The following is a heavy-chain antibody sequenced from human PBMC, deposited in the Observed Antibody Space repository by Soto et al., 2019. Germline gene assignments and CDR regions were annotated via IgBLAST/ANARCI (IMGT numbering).Heavy chain of an antibody. D-gene: IGHD2-2*01. CDR3: ARGNYCSSTSCYQPYDYYYMDV. CDR2: INHSGST. Sequence: QVQLQQWGAGLLKPSETLSLTCAVYGGSFSGYYWSWIRQPPGKGLEWIGEINHSGSTNYNPSLKHLLTISVDTSKYQVSLKLSAVTDADTAVYYCARGNYCSSTSCYQPYDYYYMDVWGKGTTVTVSS. CDR1: GGSFSGYY. V-gene: IGHV4-34*01. J-gene: IGHJ6*03.